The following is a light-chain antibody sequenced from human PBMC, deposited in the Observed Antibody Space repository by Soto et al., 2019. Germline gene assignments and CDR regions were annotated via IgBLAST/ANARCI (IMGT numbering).Light chain of an antibody. CDR1: QDVTTN. CDR3: QQHNIRLLS. V-gene: IGKV3-15*01. CDR2: DIS. J-gene: IGKJ5*01. Sequence: LYCKAAQDVTTNFAWYQLKRGQPPRLLIYDISTRATGVPARFSGSGSGTAFTIPISGLHSDDFVPDVCQQHNIRLLSFGQGTRLEIK.